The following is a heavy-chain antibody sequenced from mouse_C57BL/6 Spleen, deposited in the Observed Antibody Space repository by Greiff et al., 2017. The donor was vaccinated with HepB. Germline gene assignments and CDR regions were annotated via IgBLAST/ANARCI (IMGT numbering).Heavy chain of an antibody. V-gene: IGHV5-12*01. CDR1: GFTFSDYY. Sequence: EVQVVESGGGLVQPGGSLKLSCAASGFTFSDYYMYWVRQTPEKRLEWVAYISNGGGSTYYPDTVKGRFTISRDNAKNTLYLQMSRLKSEDTAMYYCARQDFYYWGQGTTLTVSS. CDR3: ARQDFYY. J-gene: IGHJ2*01. CDR2: ISNGGGST.